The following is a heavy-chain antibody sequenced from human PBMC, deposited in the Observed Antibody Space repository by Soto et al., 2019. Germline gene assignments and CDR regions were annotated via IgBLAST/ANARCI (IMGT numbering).Heavy chain of an antibody. J-gene: IGHJ4*02. CDR3: AKFWVAGTDYFDY. V-gene: IGHV3-23*01. D-gene: IGHD6-19*01. CDR1: GFTFSSYA. Sequence: EVQLLESGGGLVQPGGSLSLSCAPSGFTFSSYALSWFRRAPGRGLEGVSAISGSGGSTYYADSVKGRFTIPRDNSKNTLYLQMNSLRAEDTAVYYCAKFWVAGTDYFDYWGQGTLVTVSS. CDR2: ISGSGGST.